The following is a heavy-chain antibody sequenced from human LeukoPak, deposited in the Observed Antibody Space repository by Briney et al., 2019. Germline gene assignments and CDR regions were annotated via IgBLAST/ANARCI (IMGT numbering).Heavy chain of an antibody. J-gene: IGHJ3*02. CDR2: ISYDGSNK. V-gene: IGHV3-30*18. CDR1: GFTFSSYC. Sequence: PGGSLRLSCAASGFTFSSYCMRWVRQAPGKGLGWVAAISYDGSNKDYADSVKGRFTISRDDSKNTLYLQMNSLRAEDTAVYYCAKEDGYTSNGAFDIWGQGTMVTVSS. D-gene: IGHD5-24*01. CDR3: AKEDGYTSNGAFDI.